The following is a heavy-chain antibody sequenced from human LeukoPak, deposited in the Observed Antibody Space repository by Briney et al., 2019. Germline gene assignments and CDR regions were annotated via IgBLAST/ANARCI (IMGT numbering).Heavy chain of an antibody. D-gene: IGHD3-9*01. V-gene: IGHV3-7*01. CDR2: IKQDGSEK. Sequence: GGSLRLSCAASGFTFSSYGMHWVHQAPGKGLEWVANIKQDGSEKFYVDSVKGRFFISRDNAKNSLYLQMNSLRAEDTAVYYCARDFDWLPDLKLNWYFDLWGRGTLVTVSS. J-gene: IGHJ2*01. CDR3: ARDFDWLPDLKLNWYFDL. CDR1: GFTFSSYG.